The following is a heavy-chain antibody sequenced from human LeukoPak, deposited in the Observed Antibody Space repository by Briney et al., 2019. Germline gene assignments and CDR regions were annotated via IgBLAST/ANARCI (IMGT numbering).Heavy chain of an antibody. CDR1: GFDFSSNW. CDR2: IKGDGIST. CDR3: AKDHYWSIDY. V-gene: IGHV3-74*01. J-gene: IGHJ4*02. D-gene: IGHD3-3*01. Sequence: RGSLRLSCAASGFDFSSNWMHWVRHAPGQGLVWVSRIKGDGISTNYADSVKGRFTISRDIAKNTLYLQMNSLRAEDTGVYYCAKDHYWSIDYWGRGTLVTVSS.